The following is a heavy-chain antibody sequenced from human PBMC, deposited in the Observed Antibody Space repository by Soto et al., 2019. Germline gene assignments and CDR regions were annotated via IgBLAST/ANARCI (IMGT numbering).Heavy chain of an antibody. CDR1: GFTFSNAW. CDR2: IKSKTDGGTT. Sequence: GGSLRLSCAASGFTFSNAWMSWVRQAPGKGLEWVGRIKSKTDGGTTDYAAPVKGRVTISRDYSKNTLYLQMNSLKTEDTAVYDCTYTVTTTWYYGMDVWGQGTTVTVSS. CDR3: TYTVTTTWYYGMDV. D-gene: IGHD4-4*01. V-gene: IGHV3-15*01. J-gene: IGHJ6*02.